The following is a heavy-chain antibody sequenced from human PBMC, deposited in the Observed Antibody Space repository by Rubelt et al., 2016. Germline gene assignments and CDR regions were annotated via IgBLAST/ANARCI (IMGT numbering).Heavy chain of an antibody. CDR3: ARVRFGDSWFDP. J-gene: IGHJ5*02. CDR2: INPSGGST. CDR1: GYTFTSYY. V-gene: IGHV1-46*01. Sequence: QVQLVQSGAEVKKPGASVKVSCKASGYTFTSYYMHWVRQAPGQGLEWMGIINPSGGSTSYAQRFQGRVTMTRDTSTSTAYMELRSLSSDDTAVYYCARVRFGDSWFDPWGQGTLVTVSS. D-gene: IGHD3-10*01.